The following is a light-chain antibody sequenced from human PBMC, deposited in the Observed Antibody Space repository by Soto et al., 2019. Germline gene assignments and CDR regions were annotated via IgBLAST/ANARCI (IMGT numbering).Light chain of an antibody. Sequence: EIVLTQSPGTLSLSPWERATLSCRASQTVSNSYLAGYQQKPGQAPRLLIYDASSRAPGIPDRISGSGSWTEFTLPISRLEPDDFAVYYCQQQDSSQGFTFGPGTKVDLK. V-gene: IGKV3-20*01. J-gene: IGKJ3*01. CDR2: DAS. CDR3: QQQDSSQGFT. CDR1: QTVSNSY.